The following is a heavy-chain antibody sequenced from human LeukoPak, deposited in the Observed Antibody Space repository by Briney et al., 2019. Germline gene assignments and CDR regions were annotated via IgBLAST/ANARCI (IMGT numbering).Heavy chain of an antibody. CDR1: GFTFSPYT. Sequence: PGGSLRLSCAASGFTFSPYTMTWVRQAPGKGLEWVAVISYDGSNKYYADSVKGRFTISRDNSKNTLYLQMNSLRAEDTAVYYCARGQPADQEAYQWPPGLYYYYYYMDVWGKGTTVTVSS. D-gene: IGHD6-19*01. CDR3: ARGQPADQEAYQWPPGLYYYYYYMDV. J-gene: IGHJ6*03. V-gene: IGHV3-30-3*01. CDR2: ISYDGSNK.